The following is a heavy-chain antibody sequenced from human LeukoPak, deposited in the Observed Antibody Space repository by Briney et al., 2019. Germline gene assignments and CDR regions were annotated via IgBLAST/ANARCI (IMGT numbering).Heavy chain of an antibody. CDR2: ISSSSSYI. J-gene: IGHJ4*02. V-gene: IGHV3-21*01. D-gene: IGHD2-15*01. CDR1: GVTLSSYS. Sequence: GGSLRLSCAPSGVTLSSYSMNWVREAPGKGVEWVSSISSSSSYIYEADSVKGRFTISRDNAKNSLYLQMNSLRAEDTAVYYCARWSRDCSGGSCYSGDEYWGQGTLVTVSS. CDR3: ARWSRDCSGGSCYSGDEY.